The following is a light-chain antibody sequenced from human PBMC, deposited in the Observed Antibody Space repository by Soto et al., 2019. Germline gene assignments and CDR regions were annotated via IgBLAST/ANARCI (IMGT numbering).Light chain of an antibody. V-gene: IGKV1-33*01. CDR3: QQYDSVFT. CDR1: QDITNY. J-gene: IGKJ5*01. CDR2: GAS. Sequence: DIQMTQSPSSLSASVGDRVTITCQASQDITNYLNWYQQKPGKAPNLLIYGASNLETGVPSRFSGSGSGTDFTFTISSLQAEDIGTYFCQQYDSVFTIGQRTRLEIK.